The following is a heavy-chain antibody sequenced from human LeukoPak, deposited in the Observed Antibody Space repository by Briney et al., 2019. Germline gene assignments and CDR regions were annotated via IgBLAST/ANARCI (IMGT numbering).Heavy chain of an antibody. J-gene: IGHJ4*02. CDR1: GGTFNSYA. V-gene: IGHV1-69*04. CDR2: ISPILCKA. Sequence: SVTVSCKASGGTFNSYAISWVRQAPGQGLEWMGRISPILCKAHHAQKFQGRVTITADKSTSPADMELSSLGSEDTAVYSCARVGLYGSGRDYGGQGPLV. CDR3: ARVGLYGSGRDY. D-gene: IGHD3-10*01.